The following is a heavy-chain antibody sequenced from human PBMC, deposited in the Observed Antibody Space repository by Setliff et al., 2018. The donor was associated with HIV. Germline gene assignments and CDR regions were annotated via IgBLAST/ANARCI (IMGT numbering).Heavy chain of an antibody. CDR3: AREAHRHYFDY. CDR2: IYYSGST. J-gene: IGHJ4*02. CDR1: GYSISSDYY. Sequence: PSETLSLTCGVSGYSISSDYYWSWIRQPPGKGLEWIGYIYYSGSTYYNPSLKSRVTISVDTSKNQFSLKLSSVTAADTAVYYCAREAHRHYFDYWGQGTLVTVSS. V-gene: IGHV4-30-4*08.